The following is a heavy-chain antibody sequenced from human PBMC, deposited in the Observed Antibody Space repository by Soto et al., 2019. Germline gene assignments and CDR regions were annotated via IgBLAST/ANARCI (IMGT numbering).Heavy chain of an antibody. CDR2: IYYSGST. Sequence: SETLSLTCTVSGGSISSYYWSWIRQPPGKGLEWIGYIYYSGSTNYNPSLKSRVTISVYTSKNKFSLKLSSVTAADTAVYYCARDNLSGGDSNWFDPWGQGTLVTVSS. J-gene: IGHJ5*02. V-gene: IGHV4-59*01. CDR3: ARDNLSGGDSNWFDP. D-gene: IGHD2-21*02. CDR1: GGSISSYY.